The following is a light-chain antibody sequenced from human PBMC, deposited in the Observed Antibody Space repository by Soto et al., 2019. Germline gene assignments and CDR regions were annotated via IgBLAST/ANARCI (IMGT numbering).Light chain of an antibody. CDR2: ENS. Sequence: QSVLTQPPSVSAAPGQKVTISCSGNSSNIGSNDVSWYQQLPGKAPKLLIYENSQRTSGIPDRFSGSKSGTSATLGITGLQTGDEADYYCGTWDSSLIALFGTGTKLTVL. CDR3: GTWDSSLIAL. CDR1: SSNIGSND. J-gene: IGLJ1*01. V-gene: IGLV1-51*02.